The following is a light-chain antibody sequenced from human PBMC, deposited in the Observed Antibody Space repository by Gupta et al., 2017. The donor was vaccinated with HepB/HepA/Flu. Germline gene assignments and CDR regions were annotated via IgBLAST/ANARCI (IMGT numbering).Light chain of an antibody. CDR3: MQALQTPRT. J-gene: IGKJ2*02. CDR1: QSRLHSNGYNY. V-gene: IGKV2-28*01. CDR2: LGS. Sequence: DIVMTPSPLSLPVTPGEPASISCRSSQSRLHSNGYNYLDWYMQKPGQSPQLLIYLGSNRASGVPDRFSGSGSGADFTLKISRVAAEDVGVYYCMQALQTPRTFGPGPKLEIK.